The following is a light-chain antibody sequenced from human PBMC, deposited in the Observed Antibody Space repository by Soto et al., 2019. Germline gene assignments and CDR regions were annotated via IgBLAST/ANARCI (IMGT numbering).Light chain of an antibody. CDR1: QSVSSSY. V-gene: IGKV3-20*01. J-gene: IGKJ4*01. CDR2: GAS. CDR3: QQYGSSSLT. Sequence: EIVLTQSPGTLSLSPGERATLLCRASQSVSSSYLAWFQQKPGQAPRLLIYGASSRATGIPDKFSGSGSGTDFTLTITRLEPEDFGVYYCQQYGSSSLTFGGGTKVEIK.